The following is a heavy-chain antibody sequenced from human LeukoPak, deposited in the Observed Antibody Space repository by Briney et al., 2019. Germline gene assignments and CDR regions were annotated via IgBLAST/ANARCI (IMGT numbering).Heavy chain of an antibody. Sequence: ASVKVSCTASGYTFTSFGISWVRQAPGQGLEWMGWISAYNGNTNYARKVQGRVTMTTDTSTSTAYMELRSLRSDDTAMYYCVRDLGVDTTMIFFDYWGQGSLVTVSS. CDR1: GYTFTSFG. V-gene: IGHV1-18*01. CDR2: ISAYNGNT. CDR3: VRDLGVDTTMIFFDY. J-gene: IGHJ4*02. D-gene: IGHD3/OR15-3a*01.